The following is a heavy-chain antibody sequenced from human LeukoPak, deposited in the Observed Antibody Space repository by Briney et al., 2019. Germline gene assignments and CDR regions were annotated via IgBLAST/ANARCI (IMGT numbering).Heavy chain of an antibody. J-gene: IGHJ3*02. CDR2: IYPGDSDT. Sequence: KRGESLKISCKGSGYSFTSYWIGWVRQMPGKGLEWMGIIYPGDSDTRYSPSFQGQVTISADKSISTAYLQWSSLKASDTAMYYCARRQGFWSGYILGAFDIWGQGTMVTVSS. CDR1: GYSFTSYW. D-gene: IGHD3-3*01. V-gene: IGHV5-51*01. CDR3: ARRQGFWSGYILGAFDI.